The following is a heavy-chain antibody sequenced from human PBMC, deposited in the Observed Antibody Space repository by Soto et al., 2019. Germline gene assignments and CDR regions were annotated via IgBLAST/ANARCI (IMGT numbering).Heavy chain of an antibody. Sequence: EVQLVESGGGLVKPGGSLRLSCAASGFTFSSYSMNWVRQAPGKGLEWVSSISSSSSYIYYADSVKGRFTISRDNAKNSLYLQMNSLRAEDTAVYYCARGEGILWFGEVYSPPREVYYGMDVWGQGTTVTVSS. V-gene: IGHV3-21*01. J-gene: IGHJ6*02. D-gene: IGHD3-10*01. CDR1: GFTFSSYS. CDR3: ARGEGILWFGEVYSPPREVYYGMDV. CDR2: ISSSSSYI.